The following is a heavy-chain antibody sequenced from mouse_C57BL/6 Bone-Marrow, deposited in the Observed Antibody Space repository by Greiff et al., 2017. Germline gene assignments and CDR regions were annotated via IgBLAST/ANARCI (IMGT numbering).Heavy chain of an antibody. CDR3: TGYYGTWFAY. D-gene: IGHD1-2*01. V-gene: IGHV1-15*01. CDR1: GYTFTDYE. Sequence: QVQLQESGAELVRPGAPVTLSCKASGYTFTDYEMHWVKQTPVHGLEWIGAIDPETGGTAYNQKFKGKAILTADKSSSTAYMELRSLTSEDSAVYYCTGYYGTWFAYWGQGTLVTVSA. J-gene: IGHJ3*01. CDR2: IDPETGGT.